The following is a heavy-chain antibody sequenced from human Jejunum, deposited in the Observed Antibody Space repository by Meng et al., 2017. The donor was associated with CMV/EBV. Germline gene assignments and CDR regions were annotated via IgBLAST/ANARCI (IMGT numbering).Heavy chain of an antibody. CDR2: IYYSGST. D-gene: IGHD5-24*01. CDR3: ARHVNTGCTILLFPVDF. CDR1: SISNNNYY. Sequence: SISNNNYYWGWIRQPPGKGLEWIGSIYYSGSTYYSSSLKSRVSLSLHASKNQFSLKLNSVTASDTAVSYCARHVNTGCTILLFPVDFLGQGILVTVSS. J-gene: IGHJ4*02. V-gene: IGHV4-39*01.